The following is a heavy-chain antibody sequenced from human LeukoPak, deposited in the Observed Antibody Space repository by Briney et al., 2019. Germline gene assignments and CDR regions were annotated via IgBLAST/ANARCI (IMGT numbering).Heavy chain of an antibody. D-gene: IGHD6-19*01. V-gene: IGHV4-30-2*01. CDR1: GGSISSGGYS. CDR2: IYHSGST. J-gene: IGHJ4*02. CDR3: ARDQSAYSSGWYSNFDY. Sequence: PSETLSLTCAVSGGSISSGGYSWSWIRQPPGKGLEWIGYIYHSGSTYYNPSLKSRVTISVDRSKNQFSLKLSSVTAADTAVYYCARDQSAYSSGWYSNFDYWGQGTLVTVSS.